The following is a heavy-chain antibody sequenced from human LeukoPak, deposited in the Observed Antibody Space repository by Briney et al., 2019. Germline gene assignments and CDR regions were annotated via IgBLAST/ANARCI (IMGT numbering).Heavy chain of an antibody. CDR1: GFTFSSYE. Sequence: HPGGSLRLXCAASGFTFSSYEMNWVRQAPGKGLEWVSYISSSGSTIYYADSVKGRFTISRDNAKNSLYLQMNSLRAEDTAVYYCARRRGYMDVWGTGTTVTVSS. V-gene: IGHV3-48*03. CDR2: ISSSGSTI. CDR3: ARRRGYMDV. J-gene: IGHJ6*03. D-gene: IGHD5-12*01.